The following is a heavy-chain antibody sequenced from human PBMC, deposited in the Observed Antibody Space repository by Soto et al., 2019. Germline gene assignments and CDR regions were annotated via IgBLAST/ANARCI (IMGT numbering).Heavy chain of an antibody. CDR3: TTDEWNLGIVAASYKFDAFDI. D-gene: IGHD1-26*01. CDR2: IKSKTDGGTT. CDR1: GFTFSNAW. V-gene: IGHV3-15*01. J-gene: IGHJ3*02. Sequence: SLRLSCAASGFTFSNAWMSWVRQAPGKGLEWVGRIKSKTDGGTTDYAAPVKGRFTISRDDSKNTLYLQMNSLKTEDTAVYYCTTDEWNLGIVAASYKFDAFDIWGHGTIVTLSS.